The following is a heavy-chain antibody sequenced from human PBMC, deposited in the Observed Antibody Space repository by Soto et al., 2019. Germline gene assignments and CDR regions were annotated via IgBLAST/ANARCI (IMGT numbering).Heavy chain of an antibody. Sequence: ASVKVSCKASGFTFTSSAVQWVRQARGQRLEWIGWIGVGSGNRHYAQKFQERVTITRDMSTNTAYMELSSLRSEDTAVYYCARSRGVTNTRRPYYFHSWGQGTLVTVSS. CDR2: IGVGSGNR. CDR3: ARSRGVTNTRRPYYFHS. D-gene: IGHD4-17*01. J-gene: IGHJ4*02. V-gene: IGHV1-58*01. CDR1: GFTFTSSA.